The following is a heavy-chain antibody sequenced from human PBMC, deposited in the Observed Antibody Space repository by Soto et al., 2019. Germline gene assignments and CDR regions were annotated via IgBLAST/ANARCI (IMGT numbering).Heavy chain of an antibody. V-gene: IGHV3-73*01. CDR1: GLTFSGSA. CDR2: IRSKTKSYAT. D-gene: IGHD3-22*01. Sequence: PGGSLRLSCAASGLTFSGSAMHWVRQASGKGLEWVGRIRSKTKSYATSYAASVKDRFTISRDDSKNTAYLQMDSLKTEDTAVYYCTRYYNDTSGYFDYWGQGILVTVSS. J-gene: IGHJ4*02. CDR3: TRYYNDTSGYFDY.